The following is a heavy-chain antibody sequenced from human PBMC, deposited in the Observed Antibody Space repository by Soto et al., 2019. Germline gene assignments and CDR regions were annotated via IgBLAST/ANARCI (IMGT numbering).Heavy chain of an antibody. CDR2: IYHSGST. Sequence: SEPLSLTCAVAGGSSCSGGYSWSWIRQPPGKGLEWIGYIYHSGSTYYNPSLKSRVTISVDRSKNQFSLKLSSVTAADTAVYYCTKGGWCSGGTCYTAFDIWGQGTMVTVSS. V-gene: IGHV4-30-2*01. CDR1: GGSSCSGGYS. CDR3: TKGGWCSGGTCYTAFDI. J-gene: IGHJ3*02. D-gene: IGHD2-15*01.